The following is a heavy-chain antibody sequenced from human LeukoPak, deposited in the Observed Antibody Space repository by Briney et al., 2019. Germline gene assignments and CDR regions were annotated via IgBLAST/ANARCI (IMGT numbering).Heavy chain of an antibody. CDR2: ISSGSSYI. CDR3: ARGEEKATITGLDS. V-gene: IGHV3-21*01. D-gene: IGHD5-24*01. CDR1: GFTFNSYD. Sequence: GGSLRLSCAASGFTFNSYDMHWVRQAPGKRLEWVSAISSGSSYIYYADSMKGRFTISRDNAENSLYLQMNSLRAEDTAVYFCARGEEKATITGLDSWGQGTLVTVSS. J-gene: IGHJ4*02.